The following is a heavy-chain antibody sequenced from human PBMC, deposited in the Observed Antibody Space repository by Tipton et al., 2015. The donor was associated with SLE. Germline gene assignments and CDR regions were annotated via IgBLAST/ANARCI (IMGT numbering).Heavy chain of an antibody. CDR2: IYISGST. V-gene: IGHV4-61*02. Sequence: TLSLTCTVSGGSISSGTDYWSWIRQPAGKGLEWIGRIYISGSTNYNPSLKSQVTMSVDTSKKQFSLKLISVTAADTAAYFCARGGCSGRSCYPYYYGMDVWGPGTTVTVSS. CDR1: GGSISSGTDY. D-gene: IGHD2-15*01. J-gene: IGHJ6*02. CDR3: ARGGCSGRSCYPYYYGMDV.